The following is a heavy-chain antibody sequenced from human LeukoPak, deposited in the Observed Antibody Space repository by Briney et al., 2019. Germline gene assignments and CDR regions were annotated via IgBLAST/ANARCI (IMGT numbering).Heavy chain of an antibody. CDR1: GGSISSYY. CDR2: IYYSGST. D-gene: IGHD5-12*01. Sequence: SETLSLTCTISGGSISSYYWSWIRQPPGKGLEWIGYIYYSGSTNYNPSLKSRVTISVDTSKNQFSLKLSSVTAADTAVYYYARWRGGDAFDIWGQGTMVTVSS. CDR3: ARWRGGDAFDI. V-gene: IGHV4-59*01. J-gene: IGHJ3*02.